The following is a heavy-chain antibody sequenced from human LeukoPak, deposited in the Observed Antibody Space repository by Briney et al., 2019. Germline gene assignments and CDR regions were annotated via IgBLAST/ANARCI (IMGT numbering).Heavy chain of an antibody. V-gene: IGHV4-59*03. CDR2: ISDSGST. CDR3: SGVFRGALTSNWFAP. Sequence: SETLSLTCTVSGGSINGYLWSWIRQPPGKGLEWIGYISDSGSTNYNPSLKSRATLSVDSSNTAFSLRLNSLTAAGTSVDYLSGVFRGALTSNWFAPWGQGTPVTVPS. CDR1: GGSINGYL. J-gene: IGHJ5*02. D-gene: IGHD3-10*01.